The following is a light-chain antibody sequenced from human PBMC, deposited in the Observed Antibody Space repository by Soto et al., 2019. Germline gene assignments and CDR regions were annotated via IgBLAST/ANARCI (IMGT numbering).Light chain of an antibody. V-gene: IGKV3-20*01. Sequence: EIVLTQSPGTLSLTPGERATLSCRASQSVSNNYLAWYQQKPGQAPRLLIYGASSRATGIPDRFSGSGSGTDFTLTISRLEPEDFAVYYCQQYGSSPGITFGGGTKVDI. CDR2: GAS. CDR1: QSVSNNY. J-gene: IGKJ4*01. CDR3: QQYGSSPGIT.